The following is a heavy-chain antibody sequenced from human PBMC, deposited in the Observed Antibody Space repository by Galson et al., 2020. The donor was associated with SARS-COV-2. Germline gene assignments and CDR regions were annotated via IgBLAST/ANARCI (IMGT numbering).Heavy chain of an antibody. V-gene: IGHV3-21*06. CDR3: TRERGYSYGYSDY. D-gene: IGHD5-18*01. J-gene: IGHJ4*02. CDR1: GFTFSSYS. Sequence: KSGGSLRLSCAASGFTFSSYSMNWVRQAPGKGLEWVSSISGTSTNIYYADSVKGRFTIASDNAKNSLYLQMNSLGTEDTAVYYCTRERGYSYGYSDYWGQGTPVTFSS. CDR2: ISGTSTNI.